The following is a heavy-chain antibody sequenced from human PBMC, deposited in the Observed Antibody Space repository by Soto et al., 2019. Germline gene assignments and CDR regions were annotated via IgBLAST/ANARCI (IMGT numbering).Heavy chain of an antibody. Sequence: QVQLVESGGGVVQPGRSLRLSCAASGFTFSSYGMHWVRQAPGKGLEWVAVISYDGSNKYYADSVKGRFTISRDNSKNTLYLQMNSLRAEDTAVYYCAKDPNTYCGGDCYMNWFDPWGQGTLVTVSS. CDR1: GFTFSSYG. D-gene: IGHD2-21*01. J-gene: IGHJ5*02. CDR2: ISYDGSNK. CDR3: AKDPNTYCGGDCYMNWFDP. V-gene: IGHV3-30*18.